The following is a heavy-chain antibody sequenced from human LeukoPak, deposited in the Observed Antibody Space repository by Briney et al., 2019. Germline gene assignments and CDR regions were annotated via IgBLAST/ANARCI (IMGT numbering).Heavy chain of an antibody. CDR3: ARDRSGGGPPDY. V-gene: IGHV3-33*01. J-gene: IGHJ4*02. CDR2: IWYDGSNK. CDR1: GFSFNTYA. D-gene: IGHD2-15*01. Sequence: GGSLRLSCAASGFSFNTYAMHWVRQAPGKGLEWVAGIWYDGSNKFYGDSVKGRFAISRDQSKNTLYLQMNSLRAEDTAVYYCARDRSGGGPPDYWGQGTLVTVSS.